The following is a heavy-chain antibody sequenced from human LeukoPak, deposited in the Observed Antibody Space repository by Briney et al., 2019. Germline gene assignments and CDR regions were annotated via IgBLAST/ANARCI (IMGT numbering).Heavy chain of an antibody. CDR3: ARRYYDYVWGSYRYLDY. D-gene: IGHD3-16*02. CDR2: IEQDGSEK. J-gene: IGHJ4*02. Sequence: GGSLRLSCEATGFTLGEYGMSWVRQAPGKGLEWVANIEQDGSEKYYVDSVKGRFTISRDNAKNSLYLQMNSLRAEDTAVYYCARRYYDYVWGSYRYLDYWGQGTLVTVSS. CDR1: GFTLGEYG. V-gene: IGHV3-7*01.